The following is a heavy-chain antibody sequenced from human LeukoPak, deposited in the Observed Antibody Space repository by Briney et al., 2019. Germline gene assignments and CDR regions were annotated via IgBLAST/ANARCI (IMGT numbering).Heavy chain of an antibody. J-gene: IGHJ6*02. CDR3: AREGLWFGSRYGMDV. CDR1: GFTFSSCW. CDR2: IKQDGSEK. V-gene: IGHV3-7*01. D-gene: IGHD3-10*01. Sequence: GGSLRLSCAASGFTFSSCWMSWVRQAPGEGVEGVANIKQDGSEKYYVDSVKGRFTISRDNAKNSLYLQMNSLRAEDTAVYYCAREGLWFGSRYGMDVWGQGTTVTVSS.